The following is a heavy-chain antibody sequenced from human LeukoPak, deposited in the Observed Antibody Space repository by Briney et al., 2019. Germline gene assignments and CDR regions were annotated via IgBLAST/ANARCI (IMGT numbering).Heavy chain of an antibody. D-gene: IGHD3-16*02. CDR1: GYSFINYW. V-gene: IGHV5-51*01. J-gene: IGHJ3*02. CDR2: IYPGDSDA. CDR3: ARRAVGVISDAFDI. Sequence: GESEKISCKSSGYSFINYWIGWVRQMPGKGLEWMGIIYPGDSDARYSPSFQGQVTFSADRSINTAYLQWSSLKASDTAMYYCARRAVGVISDAFDIWGQGTMVTVSS.